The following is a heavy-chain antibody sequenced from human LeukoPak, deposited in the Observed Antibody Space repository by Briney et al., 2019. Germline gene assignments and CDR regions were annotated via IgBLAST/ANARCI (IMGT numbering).Heavy chain of an antibody. CDR2: INTDGSST. CDR1: GFTFSYYG. V-gene: IGHV3-74*03. J-gene: IGHJ4*02. CDR3: VSADSGSYYFDS. Sequence: GGSLRLSCAASGFTFSYYGLSWVRQAPGKGLVWVSRINTDGSSTTYADSVKGRFTISRDNAKNTLYLQMNSLRAEDTAVYYCVSADSGSYYFDSWGQGTLVTVSS. D-gene: IGHD1-26*01.